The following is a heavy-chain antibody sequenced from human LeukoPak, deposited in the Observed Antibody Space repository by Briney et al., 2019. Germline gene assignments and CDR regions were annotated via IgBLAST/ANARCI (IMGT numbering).Heavy chain of an antibody. D-gene: IGHD2-2*01. J-gene: IGHJ4*02. CDR2: INHSGST. CDR3: ARGRKDRRYCSSTSCKGFEY. Sequence: SETLSLTCAVYGGSFSGYYWSWIRQPPGKGLEWIGEINHSGSTNYNPSLKSRVTISVDTSKNQFSLKLSSVTAADTAVYYCARGRKDRRYCSSTSCKGFEYWGQGTLVTVSS. CDR1: GGSFSGYY. V-gene: IGHV4-34*01.